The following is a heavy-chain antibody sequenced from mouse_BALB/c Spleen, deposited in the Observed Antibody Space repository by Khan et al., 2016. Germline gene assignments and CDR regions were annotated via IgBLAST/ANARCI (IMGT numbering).Heavy chain of an antibody. Sequence: QIQLVQSGAELARPGASVKLSCKASGYTFTSYWMQWVKQRPGQGLEWIGAIYPGDGDTRYTQKFKGKATLTADKSSSTAYMQLSSVASEDSAVYYCARGNSYYDYDYWGQGTSLTVSS. V-gene: IGHV1-87*01. CDR1: GYTFTSYW. J-gene: IGHJ2*02. D-gene: IGHD2-4*01. CDR2: IYPGDGDT. CDR3: ARGNSYYDYDY.